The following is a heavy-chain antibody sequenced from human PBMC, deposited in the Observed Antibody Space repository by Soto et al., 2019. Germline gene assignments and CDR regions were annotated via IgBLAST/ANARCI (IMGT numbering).Heavy chain of an antibody. J-gene: IGHJ4*02. V-gene: IGHV4-30-2*01. CDR2: IYHSGRT. CDR1: GGSISSGGYS. CDR3: ASGYYYDSSGYYY. D-gene: IGHD3-22*01. Sequence: QLQLQESGSGLVKPSQTLSLTCAVSGGSISSGGYSWSWIRQPPGKGLEWIGYIYHSGRTYYNPSLKSRVTISVDRSKNQFSLKLSSVTAADTAVYYCASGYYYDSSGYYYWGQGTLVTVSS.